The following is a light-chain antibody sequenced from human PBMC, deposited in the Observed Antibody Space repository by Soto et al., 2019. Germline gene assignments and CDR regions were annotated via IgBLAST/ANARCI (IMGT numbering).Light chain of an antibody. Sequence: DIQMTQSPSSVSASVGDRVTITCRASQTIDKWIAWYQQKPGKAPKLLIYAASSLRGGVPSRFSGSGSGTDFTLTISSLQPEDFATYSCQHARSLPITFGQGTRLE. J-gene: IGKJ5*01. V-gene: IGKV1-12*01. CDR2: AAS. CDR1: QTIDKW. CDR3: QHARSLPIT.